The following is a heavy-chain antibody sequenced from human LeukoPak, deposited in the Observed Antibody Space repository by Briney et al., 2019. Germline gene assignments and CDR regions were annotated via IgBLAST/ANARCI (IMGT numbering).Heavy chain of an antibody. Sequence: LRLSCAVSGFTFSNSPMSWARQAPGKGLEWVSAITGSGGGTYYADSVKGRFTISRDNSKNTLYLQMNSLRAEDTAVYYCAKDGQYGDYWYYYMDVWGKGTTVTVSS. CDR3: AKDGQYGDYWYYYMDV. J-gene: IGHJ6*03. D-gene: IGHD4/OR15-4a*01. CDR2: ITGSGGGT. CDR1: GFTFSNSP. V-gene: IGHV3-23*01.